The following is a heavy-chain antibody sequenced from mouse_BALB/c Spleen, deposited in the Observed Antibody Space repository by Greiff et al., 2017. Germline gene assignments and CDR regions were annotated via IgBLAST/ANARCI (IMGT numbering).Heavy chain of an antibody. CDR2: ISSGSSTI. CDR1: GFTFSSFG. V-gene: IGHV5-17*02. Sequence: EVQGVESGGGLVQPGGSRKLSCAASGFTFSSFGMHWVRQAPEKGLEWVAYISSGSSTIYYADTVKGRFTISRDNPKNTLFLQMTSLRSEDTAMYYCARFSYGNYSYWGQGTLVTVSA. J-gene: IGHJ3*01. D-gene: IGHD2-1*01. CDR3: ARFSYGNYSY.